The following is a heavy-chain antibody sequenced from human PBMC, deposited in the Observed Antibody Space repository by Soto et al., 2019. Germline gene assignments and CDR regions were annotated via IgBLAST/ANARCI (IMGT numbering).Heavy chain of an antibody. Sequence: ASVKVSCKASGYTFTSYGISWVRQAPGQGLEWMGWISAYNGNTNYAQKLQGRVTMTTDTSTSTAYMELRSLRSDDTAVYYCAREQAGLRYFDWLLKVDYYYYGMDVWGQGTTVTVSS. CDR2: ISAYNGNT. D-gene: IGHD3-9*01. J-gene: IGHJ6*02. V-gene: IGHV1-18*04. CDR1: GYTFTSYG. CDR3: AREQAGLRYFDWLLKVDYYYYGMDV.